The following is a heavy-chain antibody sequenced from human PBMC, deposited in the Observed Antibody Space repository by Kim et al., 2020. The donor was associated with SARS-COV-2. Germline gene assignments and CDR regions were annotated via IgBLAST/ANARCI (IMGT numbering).Heavy chain of an antibody. CDR2: IA. J-gene: IGHJ4*02. CDR3: AKMQDGYFEF. Sequence: IANYAQKLQGRVMVTADTSTSTVYMELSSLRSEDTAVYYCAKMQDGYFEFWGQGTLVTVSS. V-gene: IGHV1-69*02.